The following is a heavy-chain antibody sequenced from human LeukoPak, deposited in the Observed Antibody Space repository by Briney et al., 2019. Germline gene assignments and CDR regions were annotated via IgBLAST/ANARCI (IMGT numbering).Heavy chain of an antibody. D-gene: IGHD3-22*01. CDR1: GGSISSSNW. Sequence: SETLSLTCAVSGGSISSSNWWSWVRQPPGKGLEWIGEIYHSGSTNYNPSLKSRVTISVDKSKNQFSLKLSSVTAADTAVYYCARGMMVITTSDAFDIWGQGTMVTVSS. V-gene: IGHV4-4*02. CDR3: ARGMMVITTSDAFDI. J-gene: IGHJ3*02. CDR2: IYHSGST.